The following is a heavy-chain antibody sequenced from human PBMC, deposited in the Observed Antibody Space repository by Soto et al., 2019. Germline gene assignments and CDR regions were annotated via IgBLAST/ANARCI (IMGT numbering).Heavy chain of an antibody. CDR2: ISWNSGSI. CDR1: GFTFDDYA. CDR3: AKDIGSGIAAAGGDY. V-gene: IGHV3-9*01. Sequence: GGSLRLSCAASGFTFDDYAMHWVRQAPGKGLEWVSGISWNSGSIGYADSVKGRFTISRDNAKNSLYLQMNSLRAEDTALYYCAKDIGSGIAAAGGDYWGQGTLVTVSS. D-gene: IGHD6-13*01. J-gene: IGHJ4*02.